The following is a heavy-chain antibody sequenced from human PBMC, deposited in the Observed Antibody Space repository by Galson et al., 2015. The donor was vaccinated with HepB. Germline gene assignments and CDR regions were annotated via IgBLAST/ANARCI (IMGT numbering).Heavy chain of an antibody. CDR1: GFSFSNAW. D-gene: IGHD3-10*01. CDR2: IKSKTYGGTA. V-gene: IGHV3-15*07. J-gene: IGHJ6*02. Sequence: SLRLSCAASGFSFSNAWMNWVRRVPGKGLEWVGHIKSKTYGGTADYAAPVKDRFTISRDESKNILYLHLDSLNTEDTGTYSCTTATMIRGVVPYYFYKYGMDVWGQGTAVTVSS. CDR3: TTATMIRGVVPYYFYKYGMDV.